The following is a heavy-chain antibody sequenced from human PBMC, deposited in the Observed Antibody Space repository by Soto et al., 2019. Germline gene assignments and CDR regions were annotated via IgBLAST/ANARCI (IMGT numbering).Heavy chain of an antibody. J-gene: IGHJ6*02. CDR1: GGSISSYY. V-gene: IGHV4-59*01. Sequence: ASETLSLTCTVSGGSISSYYWSWIRQPPGKGLEWIGYIYYSGSTNYNPSLKSRVTISVDTSKNQFSLKLSSVTAADTAVYYCARERKYYYGSGSSYSGYYGMDVWGQGTTVTVSS. CDR2: IYYSGST. CDR3: ARERKYYYGSGSSYSGYYGMDV. D-gene: IGHD3-10*01.